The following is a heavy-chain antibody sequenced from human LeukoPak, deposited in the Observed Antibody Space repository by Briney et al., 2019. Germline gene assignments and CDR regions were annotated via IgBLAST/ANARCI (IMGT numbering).Heavy chain of an antibody. CDR3: ARGEGYSGYDCYYYGMDV. V-gene: IGHV1-8*01. CDR1: GYTFTSYD. CDR2: MNPNSGNT. J-gene: IGHJ6*02. Sequence: ASVKVSCKASGYTFTSYDINWVRQATGQGLEWMGWMNPNSGNTGYAQKFQGRVTMTRNTSISTAYMELSSLRSEDTAVYYCARGEGYSGYDCYYYGMDVWGQGTTVTVSS. D-gene: IGHD5-12*01.